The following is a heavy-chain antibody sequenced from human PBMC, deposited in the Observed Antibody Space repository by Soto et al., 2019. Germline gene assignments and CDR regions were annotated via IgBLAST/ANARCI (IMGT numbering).Heavy chain of an antibody. V-gene: IGHV1-3*01. D-gene: IGHD2-15*01. CDR1: GYTFISYA. CDR3: AITAEADTAYRY. CDR2: INVGSDNR. Sequence: GASVKVSCKASGYTFISYAIHWVRQAPGQRPEWMGWINVGSDNRKYSQRFQGRVTITRDTSATTAYMELSSLTSEDTAVYYCAITAEADTAYRYWGQGTLVTVSS. J-gene: IGHJ4*02.